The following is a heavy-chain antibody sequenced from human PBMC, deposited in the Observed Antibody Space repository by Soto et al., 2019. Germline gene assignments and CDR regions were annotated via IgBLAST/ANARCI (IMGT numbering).Heavy chain of an antibody. Sequence: QVQLVESGGGVVQPGRSLRLSCAASGFTLSTYGMHWVRQAPGQGLEWGAVIWSDGGNKYHEDSVKGRCTISRDNSKNSGYLQINTLREEDTAVYYCARCKLNYECFDYWGQGALVAV. D-gene: IGHD1-7*01. CDR1: GFTLSTYG. CDR3: ARCKLNYECFDY. J-gene: IGHJ4*02. V-gene: IGHV3-33*01. CDR2: IWSDGGNK.